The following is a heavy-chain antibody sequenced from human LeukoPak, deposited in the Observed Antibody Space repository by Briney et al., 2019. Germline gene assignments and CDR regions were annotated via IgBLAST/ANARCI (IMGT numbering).Heavy chain of an antibody. Sequence: SETLSLTCAVSGGSISSSNWWSWVRQPPGKGLEWIGEIYHSGSTNHNPSLKSRVTISVDKSKHQFSLKLSSVTAADTAVYYCASSYSSGWYNWFDPWGQGTLVTVSS. CDR2: IYHSGST. CDR3: ASSYSSGWYNWFDP. J-gene: IGHJ5*02. V-gene: IGHV4-4*02. D-gene: IGHD6-19*01. CDR1: GGSISSSNW.